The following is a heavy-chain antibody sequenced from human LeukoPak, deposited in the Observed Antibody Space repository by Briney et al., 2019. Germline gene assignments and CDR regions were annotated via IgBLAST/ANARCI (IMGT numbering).Heavy chain of an antibody. D-gene: IGHD6-6*01. V-gene: IGHV3-48*01. J-gene: IGHJ4*02. Sequence: GGSLRLSCAASGFTFSSYSMNWVRQAPGKGLEWVSYISSSSSTIYYADSVKGRFTISRDNAKNSLYLQMNSLGAEDTAVYYCARDFIAARHDYWGQGTLVTVSS. CDR1: GFTFSSYS. CDR2: ISSSSSTI. CDR3: ARDFIAARHDY.